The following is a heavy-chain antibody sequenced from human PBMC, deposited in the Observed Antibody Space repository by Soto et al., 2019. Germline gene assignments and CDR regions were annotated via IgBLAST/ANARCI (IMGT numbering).Heavy chain of an antibody. J-gene: IGHJ5*02. V-gene: IGHV1-69*05. CDR2: INPSCGTA. CDR1: GGTFSSYA. D-gene: IGHD3-9*01. CDR3: ARHPILLTGLQDWFDP. Sequence: SVKVSCKASGGTFSSYAISWVRQAPGQGLEWIGWINPSCGTANYAQMLQDRVTISRDMSTSTAYMELSSLRPEDTAVFYCARHPILLTGLQDWFDPWGQGTLVTVSS.